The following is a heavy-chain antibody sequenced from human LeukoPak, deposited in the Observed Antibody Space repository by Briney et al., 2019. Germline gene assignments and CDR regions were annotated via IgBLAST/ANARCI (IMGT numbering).Heavy chain of an antibody. Sequence: GGSLRLSCAASGFTFSRYWMHWVRPAPGKWLVWVSCIRSDGSTTSIADSAKGRFTISRDNAKNTVYLQMNSLRAEDTAVYYCVRDNRSYNFDYWGQGTLVTVSS. D-gene: IGHD1-26*01. J-gene: IGHJ4*02. CDR3: VRDNRSYNFDY. CDR1: GFTFSRYW. CDR2: IRSDGSTT. V-gene: IGHV3-74*01.